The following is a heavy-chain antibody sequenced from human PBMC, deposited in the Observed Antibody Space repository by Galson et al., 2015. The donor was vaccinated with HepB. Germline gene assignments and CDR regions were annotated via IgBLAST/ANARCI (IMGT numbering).Heavy chain of an antibody. J-gene: IGHJ4*02. V-gene: IGHV3-7*01. Sequence: SLRLSCAASGYTFSSYWMTWVRQAPGKGLEWVANIKPAGSETYYVDSVKGRFTISRDGAKNSLYLQMNSLRAEDTAVYYCARGITTRGSGTETFDYWGQGTLVTVSS. CDR3: ARGITTRGSGTETFDY. CDR2: IKPAGSET. CDR1: GYTFSSYW. D-gene: IGHD3-10*01.